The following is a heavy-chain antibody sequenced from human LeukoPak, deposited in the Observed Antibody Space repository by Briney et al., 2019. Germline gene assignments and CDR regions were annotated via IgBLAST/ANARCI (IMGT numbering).Heavy chain of an antibody. J-gene: IGHJ5*02. CDR2: ISSSGDAI. Sequence: GGSLRLSCAASGFTFSSYEMNWVRQAPGKGLEWVSYISSSGDAIYYADTVKGRFTISRDNAKKSVYLEMNSLRAEDTAVYYCAKVLVLEWLRLFDPWGQGTLVTVSS. V-gene: IGHV3-48*03. CDR1: GFTFSSYE. D-gene: IGHD3-3*01. CDR3: AKVLVLEWLRLFDP.